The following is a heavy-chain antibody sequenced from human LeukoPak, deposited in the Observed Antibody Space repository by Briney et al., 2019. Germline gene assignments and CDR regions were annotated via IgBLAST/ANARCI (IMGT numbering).Heavy chain of an antibody. CDR2: IIPIFGTA. V-gene: IGHV1-69*13. CDR1: GGTFSSYA. J-gene: IGHJ4*02. Sequence: SVKVSCKASGGTFSSYAISWVRQAPGQGLERMGGIIPIFGTANYAQKFQGRVTITADESTSTAYMELSSLRSEDTAVYYCATRLYSGYDYSYYFDYWGQGTLVTVSS. D-gene: IGHD5-12*01. CDR3: ATRLYSGYDYSYYFDY.